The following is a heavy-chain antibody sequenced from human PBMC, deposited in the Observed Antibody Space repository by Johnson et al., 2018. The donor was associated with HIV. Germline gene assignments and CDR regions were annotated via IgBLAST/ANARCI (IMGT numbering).Heavy chain of an antibody. V-gene: IGHV3-9*01. J-gene: IGHJ3*02. D-gene: IGHD4-17*01. CDR3: AKDRHDYGDLDAFDI. CDR2: ISWNSGSI. CDR1: GFTFDDYA. Sequence: EVQLVESGGGLVQPGRSLRLSCAASGFTFDDYAMHWVRQAPGKGLEWASGISWNSGSIGYADSVKGRFTISRDNAKNSLYLQMNSLRAEDTALYYCAKDRHDYGDLDAFDIWGQGTMVTVSS.